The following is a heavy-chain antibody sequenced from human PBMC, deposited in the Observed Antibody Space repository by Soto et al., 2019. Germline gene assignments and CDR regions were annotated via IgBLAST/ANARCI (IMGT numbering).Heavy chain of an antibody. D-gene: IGHD6-19*01. V-gene: IGHV4-61*01. CDR3: ARDSRTYSSGWYGRGSFDY. J-gene: IGHJ4*02. CDR1: GGSVSSGSYY. Sequence: SETLSLTCTVSGGSVSSGSYYWSWIRQPPGKGLEWIGYIYYSGSTNYNPSLKSRVTISVDTSKNQFSLKLSSVTAEDTAVYYCARDSRTYSSGWYGRGSFDYWGQGTLVTVSS. CDR2: IYYSGST.